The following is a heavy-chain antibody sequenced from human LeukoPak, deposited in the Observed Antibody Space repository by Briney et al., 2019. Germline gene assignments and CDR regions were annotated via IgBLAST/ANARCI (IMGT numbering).Heavy chain of an antibody. Sequence: SVKVSCKASGGTFSSYAISWVRQAPGQGLEWMGGIIPIFGTASYAQKFQGRVTITTDESTSTAYMELSSLRSEDTAVYYCARVSPDYYDSSRKTFDIWGQGTMVTVSS. CDR2: IIPIFGTA. CDR3: ARVSPDYYDSSRKTFDI. V-gene: IGHV1-69*05. CDR1: GGTFSSYA. D-gene: IGHD3-22*01. J-gene: IGHJ3*02.